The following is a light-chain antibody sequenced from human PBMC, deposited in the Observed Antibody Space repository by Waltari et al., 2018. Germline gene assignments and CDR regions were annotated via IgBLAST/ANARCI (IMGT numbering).Light chain of an antibody. CDR3: QQYGSSPPFT. Sequence: EIVLTHSPGTLSFSPGERATLSCRASQSVSSSYLAWYQQKPGQAPRLLIYGASSRATGIPDRFSGSGSGTDFTLTISRLEPEDFAVYYCQQYGSSPPFTFGPGTKVDIK. CDR1: QSVSSSY. V-gene: IGKV3-20*01. J-gene: IGKJ3*01. CDR2: GAS.